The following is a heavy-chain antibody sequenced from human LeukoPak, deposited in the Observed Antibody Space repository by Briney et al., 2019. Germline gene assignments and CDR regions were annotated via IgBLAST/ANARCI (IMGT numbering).Heavy chain of an antibody. CDR2: IIPILGIA. CDR1: GGTFSRYA. V-gene: IGHV1-69*10. Sequence: RASVKVSCMPSGGTFSRYAISWVRPAPRQGLERMGRIIPILGIANYAQKLRGTVTLTADKSTSTAYMELSSLRSEDTAVYYCARDQSATMVRGVMVWFDPWGQGTLVTVSS. CDR3: ARDQSATMVRGVMVWFDP. J-gene: IGHJ5*02. D-gene: IGHD3-10*01.